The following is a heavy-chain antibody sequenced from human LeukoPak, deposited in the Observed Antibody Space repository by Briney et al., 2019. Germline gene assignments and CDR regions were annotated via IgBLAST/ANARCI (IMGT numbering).Heavy chain of an antibody. CDR2: ISYDGGNK. CDR1: GFTFSSYA. J-gene: IGHJ5*02. V-gene: IGHV3-30*01. Sequence: QPGRSLRLSCAASGFTFSSYAMHWVRQAPGKGLEWVAVISYDGGNKYYADSVKGRFTISRDNSKNTLYLQMNSLRAEDTAVYYCARDWHRYCSGGSCYSNWFDPWGQGTLVTVSS. D-gene: IGHD2-15*01. CDR3: ARDWHRYCSGGSCYSNWFDP.